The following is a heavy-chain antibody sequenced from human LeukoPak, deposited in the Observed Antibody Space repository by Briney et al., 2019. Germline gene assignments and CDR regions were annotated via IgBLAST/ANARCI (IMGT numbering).Heavy chain of an antibody. J-gene: IGHJ5*01. CDR2: IKSKGDGETT. V-gene: IGHV3-15*01. Sequence: GGSLRLSCAASGFTFTNAWMNWVRQAPGKGLAWVGRIKSKGDGETTDYAAPVKGRFTMSRDDSKATVYLQMNYMEAEDTAVYYCTTDLGLTMIRGVIVSWGQGALVTVSS. CDR1: GFTFTNAW. D-gene: IGHD3-10*01. CDR3: TTDLGLTMIRGVIVS.